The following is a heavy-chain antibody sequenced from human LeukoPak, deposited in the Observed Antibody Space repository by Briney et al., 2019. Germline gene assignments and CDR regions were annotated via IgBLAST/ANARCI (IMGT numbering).Heavy chain of an antibody. D-gene: IGHD2-21*02. CDR1: GSTFSSYA. CDR3: AREESSCGGDCYAFDY. CDR2: ISYDGSNK. V-gene: IGHV3-30-3*01. Sequence: PGRSLRLSCAASGSTFSSYAMHWVRQAPGKGLEWVAVISYDGSNKYYADSVKGRFTISRDNSKNTLYLQMNSLRAEDTAVYYCAREESSCGGDCYAFDYWGQGTLVTVSS. J-gene: IGHJ4*02.